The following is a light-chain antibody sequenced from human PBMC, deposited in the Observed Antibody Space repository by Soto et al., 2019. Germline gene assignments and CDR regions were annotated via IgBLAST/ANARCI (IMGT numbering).Light chain of an antibody. Sequence: EIVMTQSPGALSVSPGESATLSCRASQSVSSNLAWYQQKPGQAPRLLIYGASTRAIGIPARFSGSGSDTEFSLTISSLQSEDVAVYYCQQYKDWPPLTFGGGTKVEIK. CDR1: QSVSSN. CDR2: GAS. J-gene: IGKJ4*01. CDR3: QQYKDWPPLT. V-gene: IGKV3-15*01.